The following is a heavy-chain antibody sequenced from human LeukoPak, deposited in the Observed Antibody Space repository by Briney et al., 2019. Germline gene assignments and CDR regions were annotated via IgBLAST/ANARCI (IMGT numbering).Heavy chain of an antibody. CDR2: ISATDGNT. CDR3: AKERNIRAGATD. Sequence: GASVKVSCKASGYTFTSYGISWVRQAPGQGLEWMGWISATDGNTNYAQKFQGRATMTTDTSTSTAYMELRSLRYDDTAVYYCAKERNIRAGATDWGRGTLVTVSS. CDR1: GYTFTSYG. J-gene: IGHJ4*02. D-gene: IGHD4/OR15-4a*01. V-gene: IGHV1-18*01.